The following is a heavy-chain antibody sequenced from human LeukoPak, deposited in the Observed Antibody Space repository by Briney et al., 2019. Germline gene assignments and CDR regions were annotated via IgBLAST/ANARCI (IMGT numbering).Heavy chain of an antibody. CDR3: ARNLVSYGIDY. CDR1: GGSISSYY. CDR2: IYYSGST. V-gene: IGHV4-59*08. J-gene: IGHJ4*02. D-gene: IGHD5-18*01. Sequence: SETLSLTCTVSGGSISSYYWSWIRQPPGKGLEWIGYIYYSGSTNYNPSLKSRVTISVDTSKNQLSLKLSSVTAADTAVYYCARNLVSYGIDYWGQGTLVTVSS.